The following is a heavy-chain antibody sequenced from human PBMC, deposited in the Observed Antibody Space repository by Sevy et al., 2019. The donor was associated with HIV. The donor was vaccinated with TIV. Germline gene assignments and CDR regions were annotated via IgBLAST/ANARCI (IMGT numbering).Heavy chain of an antibody. CDR1: GFTFSNNG. Sequence: GGSLRLSCAASGFTFSNNGMHWVRQAPGKGLEWVAVISYDSSNKYYTDSVEGRFSISRDNSKNTLYLQMNSLRAEDTAVYYCAKDYYGSGNHWYFDLGGRGTLVTVSS. CDR3: AKDYYGSGNHWYFDL. V-gene: IGHV3-30*18. J-gene: IGHJ2*01. CDR2: ISYDSSNK. D-gene: IGHD3-10*01.